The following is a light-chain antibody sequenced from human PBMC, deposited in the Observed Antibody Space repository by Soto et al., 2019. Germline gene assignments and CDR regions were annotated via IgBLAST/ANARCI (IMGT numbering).Light chain of an antibody. Sequence: EIVMTQSPATLSVSPGERATLSCRASQSVSSNLAWYQQKPGQAPWLLIYGASARATGIPARFSGSGSGTEFTLTISSLQSGDFAVYYCQQYNNWPPMAFGQGTKVEIK. CDR3: QQYNNWPPMA. CDR2: GAS. V-gene: IGKV3-15*01. J-gene: IGKJ1*01. CDR1: QSVSSN.